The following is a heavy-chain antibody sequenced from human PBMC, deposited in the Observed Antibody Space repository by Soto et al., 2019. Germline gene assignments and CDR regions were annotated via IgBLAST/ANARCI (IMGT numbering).Heavy chain of an antibody. D-gene: IGHD3-22*01. J-gene: IGHJ4*02. CDR3: ARGYDSSGYYLGGLDY. CDR2: IYYSGST. V-gene: IGHV4-30-4*02. Sequence: SETLSLTCTVSGGSISSGDYYWSWIRQPPGKGLEWIGYIYYSGSTYYNPSLKSRVTISVDTSKNQFSLKLSSVTAADTAVYYCARGYDSSGYYLGGLDYWGQGTLVTVSS. CDR1: GGSISSGDYY.